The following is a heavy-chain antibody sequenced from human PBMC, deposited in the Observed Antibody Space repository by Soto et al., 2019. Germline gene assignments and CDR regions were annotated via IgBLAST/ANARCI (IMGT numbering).Heavy chain of an antibody. Sequence: ASVNVSCKASGYTFTSYYMHWVRQAPGQGLEWMGIINPSGGSTSYAQKFQGRVTMTRDTSTSTVYMELSSLRSEDTAVYYCARAPIAVAGPTYYLYYGMDGWGQGTTVTVSS. CDR1: GYTFTSYY. D-gene: IGHD6-19*01. CDR3: ARAPIAVAGPTYYLYYGMDG. J-gene: IGHJ6*02. CDR2: INPSGGST. V-gene: IGHV1-46*01.